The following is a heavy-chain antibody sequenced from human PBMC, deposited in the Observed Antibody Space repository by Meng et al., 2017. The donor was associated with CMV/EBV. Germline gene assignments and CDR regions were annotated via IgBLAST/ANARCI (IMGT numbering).Heavy chain of an antibody. V-gene: IGHV1-46*01. CDR3: ARGDYSGHDRPGYGMDV. Sequence: ASVKVSCKASGYTFTSYYMHWVRQAPGQGLEWMGIINPSGGSTSYAQKFQGRVTMTRDTSTSTVYMELSSLRSEDTDVYYCARGDYSGHDRPGYGMDVWGQGTTVTVSS. J-gene: IGHJ6*02. CDR2: INPSGGST. D-gene: IGHD5-12*01. CDR1: GYTFTSYY.